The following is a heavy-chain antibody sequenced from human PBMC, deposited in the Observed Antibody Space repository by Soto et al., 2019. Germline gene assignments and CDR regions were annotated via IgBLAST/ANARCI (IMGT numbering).Heavy chain of an antibody. CDR3: ETYRYRYSARLLDY. CDR1: GHSISSGFYY. V-gene: IGHV4-38-2*01. J-gene: IGHJ4*02. D-gene: IGHD3-16*02. CDR2: IYHTEST. Sequence: PSETLSLTCAVSGHSISSGFYYWGWVRQPPGKGLEWIGSIYHTESTYYNPSLKSRVTMSVDTSKNQLSLKLSSMTAADTAVYLRETYRYRYSARLLDYWGQGTRVTVSS.